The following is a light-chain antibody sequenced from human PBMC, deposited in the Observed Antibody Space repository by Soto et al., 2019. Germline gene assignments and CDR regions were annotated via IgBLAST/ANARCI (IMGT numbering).Light chain of an antibody. J-gene: IGLJ3*02. V-gene: IGLV1-44*01. CDR3: AAWDDDLHVWL. Sequence: QSVLTQPHSVSAAPGPGVILSCSGGDSNIGSTAVNWYQQLPGTAPRLLIYSSNQRPSGVPDRISASKSGTSASLAISGLQSEYEADYYCAAWDDDLHVWLFGGGTKLTVL. CDR2: SSN. CDR1: DSNIGSTA.